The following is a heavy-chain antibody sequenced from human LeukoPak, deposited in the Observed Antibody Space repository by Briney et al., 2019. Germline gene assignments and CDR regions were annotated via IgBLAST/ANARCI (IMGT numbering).Heavy chain of an antibody. CDR3: ATRANAGSSWYRAFDY. CDR1: GYTLTELS. V-gene: IGHV1-24*01. J-gene: IGHJ4*02. Sequence: ASVTVSCTVSGYTLTELSMHWVRQAPGKGLEWMGGFDPEDGETIYAQKFQGRVTMTEDTSTDTAYMELSSLRSEDTAVYYCATRANAGSSWYRAFDYWGQGTLVTVSS. CDR2: FDPEDGET. D-gene: IGHD6-13*01.